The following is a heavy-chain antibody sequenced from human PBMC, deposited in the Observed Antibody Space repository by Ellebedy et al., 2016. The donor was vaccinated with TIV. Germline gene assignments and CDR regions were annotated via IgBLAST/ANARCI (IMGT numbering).Heavy chain of an antibody. D-gene: IGHD3-16*01. Sequence: SLKISXAASGFTFDDYAMHWVRQAPGKGLEWVSGISWNSGSIGYADSVKGRFTISRDNAKNTLYLQMNSLRVEDTAVYYCARGGFDHAFDIWGQGTMVTVSS. CDR2: ISWNSGSI. J-gene: IGHJ3*02. V-gene: IGHV3-9*01. CDR3: ARGGFDHAFDI. CDR1: GFTFDDYA.